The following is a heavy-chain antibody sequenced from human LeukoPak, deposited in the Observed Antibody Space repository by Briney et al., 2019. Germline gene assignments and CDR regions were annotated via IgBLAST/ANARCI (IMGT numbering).Heavy chain of an antibody. CDR3: ARADGSYYEDPNCYYYYTDV. D-gene: IGHD1-26*01. J-gene: IGHJ6*03. V-gene: IGHV1-8*01. CDR2: MNPNSGNT. CDR1: GYTFTICD. Sequence: ASVKVSCKASGYTFTICDINWVRQATGQGLEWMGWMNPNSGNTGYAQKFQGRVTMTRNTSISTAYMELSSLRSEDTAVYYCARADGSYYEDPNCYYYYTDVWGKGTTVTVSS.